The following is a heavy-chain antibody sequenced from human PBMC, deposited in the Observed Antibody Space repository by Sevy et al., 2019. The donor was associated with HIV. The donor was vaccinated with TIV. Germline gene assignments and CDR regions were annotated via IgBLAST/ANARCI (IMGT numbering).Heavy chain of an antibody. J-gene: IGHJ4*02. CDR2: IIPIFGTA. CDR1: GGTFSSYA. V-gene: IGHV1-69*13. Sequence: ASVKVSCKASGGTFSSYAISWVRQAPGQGLEWMGGIIPIFGTANYAQKFQGRVTITADESTSTAYMELSSLRSEDTAVYYWARDPRIAVAGNYFDYWGQGTLVTVSS. D-gene: IGHD6-19*01. CDR3: ARDPRIAVAGNYFDY.